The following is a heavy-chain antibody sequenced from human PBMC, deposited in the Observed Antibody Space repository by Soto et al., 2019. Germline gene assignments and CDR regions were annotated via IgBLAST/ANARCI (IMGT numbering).Heavy chain of an antibody. V-gene: IGHV1-58*01. CDR3: AADPPYCGGDCYLAFDI. J-gene: IGHJ3*02. CDR2: IVVGSGNT. Sequence: QMQLVQSGPEVKKPGTSVKVSCKASGFTFTSSAVQWVRQARGQRLEWIGWIVVGSGNTNYAQKFQERVTITRDMSTSTAYMELSSLRSEDTAVYYCAADPPYCGGDCYLAFDIWGQGTMVTVS. CDR1: GFTFTSSA. D-gene: IGHD2-21*02.